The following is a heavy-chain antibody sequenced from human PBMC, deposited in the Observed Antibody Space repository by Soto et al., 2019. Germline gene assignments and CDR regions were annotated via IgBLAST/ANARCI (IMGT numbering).Heavy chain of an antibody. D-gene: IGHD6-13*01. CDR3: AIRMYSTRWYYLDY. CDR1: GFTVSSYA. Sequence: EMQLLESGGGLVQAGWSLRLSCAASGFTVSSYALNWVRQAPGKGLEWVSGIRASTYYADSVKGRFTISRDTSKKTRYLQMNSPRAEDTAIYFCAIRMYSTRWYYLDYWGQGTLVTVSS. V-gene: IGHV3-23*01. J-gene: IGHJ4*02. CDR2: IRAST.